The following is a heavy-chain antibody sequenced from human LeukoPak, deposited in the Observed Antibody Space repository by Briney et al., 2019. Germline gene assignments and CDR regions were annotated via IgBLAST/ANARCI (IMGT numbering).Heavy chain of an antibody. Sequence: GGSLRLSCVASGFTFSTSAMHWVRQTPGKGLEWVSVIWADEKYKDYVDSVKGRFTISRDNSGNTLYLQMSSLRAEDTAVYYCARARLASGGWYFAHWGLGTLVTVSS. J-gene: IGHJ4*02. CDR1: GFTFSTSA. CDR2: IWADEKYK. D-gene: IGHD1-26*01. CDR3: ARARLASGGWYFAH. V-gene: IGHV3-33*01.